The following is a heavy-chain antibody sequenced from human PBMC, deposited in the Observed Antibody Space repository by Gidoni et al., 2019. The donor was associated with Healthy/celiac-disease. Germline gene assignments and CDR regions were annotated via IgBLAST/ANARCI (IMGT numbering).Heavy chain of an antibody. CDR1: GYSFTSYG. Sequence: QVQLVQSGAEGKKPGAAVKVSCKASGYSFTSYGISWVRQAPGQGLEWMGGISAYNGNTNYAQKLQGRVTMTTDTSTSTAYMELRSLRSDDTAVYYCARDRSVAGPYVFPLYWGQGTLVTVSS. D-gene: IGHD3-10*02. J-gene: IGHJ4*02. CDR2: ISAYNGNT. V-gene: IGHV1-18*01. CDR3: ARDRSVAGPYVFPLY.